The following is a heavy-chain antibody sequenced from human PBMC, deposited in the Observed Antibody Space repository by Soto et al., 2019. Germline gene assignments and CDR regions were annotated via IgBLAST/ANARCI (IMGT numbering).Heavy chain of an antibody. J-gene: IGHJ4*02. CDR1: GFSFSTYA. CDR2: ISYDGRSQ. CDR3: ARDVLTQYYFDY. D-gene: IGHD3-22*01. Sequence: QVQLVESGGGVVQPGRSLRLSCAASGFSFSTYAIHWVRQAPGKGLEWVAVISYDGRSQYYADSVKGRFTISRDDSKNTLYLQMDSLRAEDTAVYYCARDVLTQYYFDYWCQGPLVTVSS. V-gene: IGHV3-30*04.